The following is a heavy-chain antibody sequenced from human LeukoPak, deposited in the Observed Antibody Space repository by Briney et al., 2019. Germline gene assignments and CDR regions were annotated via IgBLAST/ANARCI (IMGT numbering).Heavy chain of an antibody. CDR3: YGANAEH. CDR1: GFTFSRYW. CDR2: INSDGSST. V-gene: IGHV3-74*01. Sequence: GGSLRLSCAASGFTFSRYWMHWVRQGPGKGLVWVSRINSDGSSTSYADSVKGRFTISRDNAKNTLSLQMNSLRAEDTAVYYCYGANAEHWGQGTLVTVSS. J-gene: IGHJ1*01. D-gene: IGHD4-23*01.